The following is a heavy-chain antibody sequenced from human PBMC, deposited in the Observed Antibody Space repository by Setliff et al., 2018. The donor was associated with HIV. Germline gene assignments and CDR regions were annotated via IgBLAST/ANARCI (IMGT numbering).Heavy chain of an antibody. CDR3: ARDPGYYYMDV. CDR1: GGSISSSTYY. Sequence: SETLSLTCSVSGGSISSSTYYWGWIRQPPGKGLEWIGSMSYSGTTYDNPSLKRRVTISEDTSKNQFSLKLTSVTAADTAVYYCARDPGYYYMDVWGKGTTVTVSS. J-gene: IGHJ6*03. V-gene: IGHV4-39*02. CDR2: MSYSGTT.